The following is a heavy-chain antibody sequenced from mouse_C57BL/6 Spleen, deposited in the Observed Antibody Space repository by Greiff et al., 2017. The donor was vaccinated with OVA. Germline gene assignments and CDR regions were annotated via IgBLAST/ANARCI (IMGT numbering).Heavy chain of an antibody. CDR1: GYAFSSYW. V-gene: IGHV1-80*01. Sequence: VQLQQSGAELVKPGASVKISCKASGYAFSSYWMNWVKQRPGKGLEWIGQIYPGDGDTNYNGKFKGKATLTADKSSSTAYMQLSSLTSEDSAVYFCARSNSYGSRYYFDYWGQGTTLTVSS. CDR3: ARSNSYGSRYYFDY. J-gene: IGHJ2*01. D-gene: IGHD1-1*01. CDR2: IYPGDGDT.